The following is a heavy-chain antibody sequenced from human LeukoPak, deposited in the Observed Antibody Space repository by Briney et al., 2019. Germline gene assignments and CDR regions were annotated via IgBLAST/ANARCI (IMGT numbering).Heavy chain of an antibody. V-gene: IGHV3-9*01. CDR3: AKVVVNYGMDV. J-gene: IGHJ6*02. D-gene: IGHD2-2*01. CDR1: GFTFDDYA. Sequence: SLRLSCAASGFTFDDYAMHWVRQAPGKGLEWASGISWNSGSIGYADSVKGRFTISRDNAKNSLYLQMNSLRAEDTALYYCAKVVVNYGMDVWGQGTTVTVSS. CDR2: ISWNSGSI.